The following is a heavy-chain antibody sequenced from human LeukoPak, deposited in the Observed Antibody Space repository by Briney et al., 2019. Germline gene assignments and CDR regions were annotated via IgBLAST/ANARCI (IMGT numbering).Heavy chain of an antibody. CDR1: GCTFSSYG. Sequence: GGALRLSCAASGCTFSSYGMHGVRQAPGKGLEWVALIWSDDRNKYYADSVKGQFTISRDNSKNPLYLQMNSLRAEDTAVYYCARDYGGDAGLDSWGQGTLVTVSS. CDR2: IWSDDRNK. V-gene: IGHV3-33*01. J-gene: IGHJ4*02. D-gene: IGHD4-23*01. CDR3: ARDYGGDAGLDS.